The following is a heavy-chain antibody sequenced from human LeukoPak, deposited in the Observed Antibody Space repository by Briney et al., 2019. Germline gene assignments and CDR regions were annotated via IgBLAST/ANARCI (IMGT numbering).Heavy chain of an antibody. J-gene: IGHJ4*02. Sequence: PGGSLRLSYAASGFTFSSFTMNWVRQAPGKGLEWVSSISSSSNFIYYADSLKGRFTISRDNAKNSLYLQMNSLRAEDTAVYYCASEGSGSYSDYWGQGTLVTVSS. V-gene: IGHV3-21*01. CDR3: ASEGSGSYSDY. CDR2: ISSSSNFI. D-gene: IGHD3-10*01. CDR1: GFTFSSFT.